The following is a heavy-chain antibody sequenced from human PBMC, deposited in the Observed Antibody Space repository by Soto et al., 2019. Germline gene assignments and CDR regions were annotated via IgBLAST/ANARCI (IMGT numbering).Heavy chain of an antibody. Sequence: GGSLRLSCAASGFTFSTHAMHWVRRAPGKGLECVAIVSFDGSNKYYADSVKGRFTISRDNSKNTLYLQMSGLTPEDTAVYYCARDQTGITTTGGGRIDHWGQGTLVTVSS. CDR2: VSFDGSNK. J-gene: IGHJ4*02. D-gene: IGHD1-20*01. V-gene: IGHV3-30-3*01. CDR3: ARDQTGITTTGGGRIDH. CDR1: GFTFSTHA.